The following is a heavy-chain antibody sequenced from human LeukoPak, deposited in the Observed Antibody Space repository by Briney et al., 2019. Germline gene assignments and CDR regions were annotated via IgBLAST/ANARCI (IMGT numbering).Heavy chain of an antibody. J-gene: IGHJ4*02. CDR2: ISYDGSNK. V-gene: IGHV3-30*18. CDR1: GFTFSSYG. Sequence: GRSLRLSCAASGFTFSSYGMHWVRQAPGKGLEWVAVISYDGSNKYYADSVKGRFTISRDNSKNTLYLQMNSLRAEDTAVYYCAKGSEPKTFDYWGQGTLVTVSS. CDR3: AKGSEPKTFDY.